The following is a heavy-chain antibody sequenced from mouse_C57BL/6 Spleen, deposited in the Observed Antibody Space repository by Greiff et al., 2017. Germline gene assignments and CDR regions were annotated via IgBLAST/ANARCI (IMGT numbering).Heavy chain of an antibody. Sequence: EVHLVESGGDLVKPGGSLKLSCAASGFTFSSYGMSWVRQTPDKRLEWVATISSGGSYTYYPDSVKGRFTISRDNAKNTLYLQMSSLKSEDTAMYYWARERYYGSSYWYFDVWGTGTTVTVSS. CDR1: GFTFSSYG. J-gene: IGHJ1*03. V-gene: IGHV5-6*01. D-gene: IGHD1-1*01. CDR2: ISSGGSYT. CDR3: ARERYYGSSYWYFDV.